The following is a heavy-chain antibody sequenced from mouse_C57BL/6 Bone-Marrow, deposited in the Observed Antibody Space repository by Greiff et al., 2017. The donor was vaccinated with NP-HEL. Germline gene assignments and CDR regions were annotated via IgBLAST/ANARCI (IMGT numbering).Heavy chain of an antibody. V-gene: IGHV5-17*01. CDR3: AALWFLTWFAY. D-gene: IGHD2-2*01. CDR1: GFTFSDYG. CDR2: ISSGSSTL. J-gene: IGHJ3*01. Sequence: EVKLMESGGGLVKPGGSLKLSCAASGFTFSDYGMHWVRQAPEKGLEWVAYISSGSSTLYYADTVKGRFTIARDNAKNTLFLQMTSLRSEDTAMYYCAALWFLTWFAYWGQGTLVTVSA.